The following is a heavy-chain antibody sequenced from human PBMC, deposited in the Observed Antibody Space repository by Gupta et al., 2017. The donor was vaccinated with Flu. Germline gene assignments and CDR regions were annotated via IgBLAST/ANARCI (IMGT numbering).Heavy chain of an antibody. CDR3: ARESNSNLNYVYSGMEV. D-gene: IGHD7-27*01. CDR2: VFHSGMT. Sequence: PPGEGLEWIGSVFHSGMTYYTPSLRSRLTMTVDVSKNQFSLKLSSVTAEDTAVYYCARESNSNLNYVYSGMEVWGQGAT. J-gene: IGHJ6*02. V-gene: IGHV4-39*02.